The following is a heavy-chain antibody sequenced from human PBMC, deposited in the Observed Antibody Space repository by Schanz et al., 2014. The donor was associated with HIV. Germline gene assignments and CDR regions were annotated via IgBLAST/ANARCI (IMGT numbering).Heavy chain of an antibody. CDR2: ISASGSSI. CDR3: ARQYDY. J-gene: IGHJ4*02. Sequence: EVQLLESGGGLVQPGGSLRLSCAASGFTFSSYAMTWVRQAPGRGLEWVSYISASGSSIQYADSVRGRFTISRDTAKNSLYLQMNSLRDDDTAVYYCARQYDYWGRGTLVTVSS. CDR1: GFTFSSYA. V-gene: IGHV3-48*02.